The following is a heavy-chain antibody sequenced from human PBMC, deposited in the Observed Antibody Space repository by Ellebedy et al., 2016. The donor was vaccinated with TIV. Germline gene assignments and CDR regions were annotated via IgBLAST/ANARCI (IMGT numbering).Heavy chain of an antibody. D-gene: IGHD3-16*01. V-gene: IGHV4-34*01. J-gene: IGHJ2*01. CDR3: ARHPNPSLGDALGGPFYWYFDL. Sequence: MPSETLSLTCGVYGGSFSGYYWSWMRQPPGKGLEWIGEISRSGRTNYNPSLKSRVTMSLDTSKNQFPLKLSSVTAADTAVYYCARHPNPSLGDALGGPFYWYFDLWGRGTLVTVSS. CDR2: ISRSGRT. CDR1: GGSFSGYY.